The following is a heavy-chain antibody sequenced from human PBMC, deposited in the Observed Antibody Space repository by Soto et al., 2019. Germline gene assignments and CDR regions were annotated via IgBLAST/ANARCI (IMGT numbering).Heavy chain of an antibody. Sequence: SGPTLVNPXQTLTLTCTFSGFSLSTSGMCVSWIRQPPGKALEWLALIDWDDDKYYSTSLKTRLTISKDTSKNQVVLTMTNMDPVDTATYYCARMIRDGGIAYYYYGMDVWGQGTTVTVSS. CDR3: ARMIRDGGIAYYYYGMDV. D-gene: IGHD2-15*01. CDR1: GFSLSTSGMC. V-gene: IGHV2-70*01. CDR2: IDWDDDK. J-gene: IGHJ6*02.